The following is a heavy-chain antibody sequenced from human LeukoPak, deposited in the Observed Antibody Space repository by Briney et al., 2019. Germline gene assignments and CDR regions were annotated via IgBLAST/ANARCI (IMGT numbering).Heavy chain of an antibody. CDR2: IYPGDSDT. CDR3: ARPIYHYYDSSADPLDAFDI. Sequence: GESLKISCKGSGYSFTSYWIGWVRQMPGKGLEWMGIIYPGDSDTRYSPSFQGQVTISADKSISTAYLQWSSLKASDTAMYYCARPIYHYYDSSADPLDAFDIWGQGTMVTVSS. D-gene: IGHD3-22*01. V-gene: IGHV5-51*01. J-gene: IGHJ3*02. CDR1: GYSFTSYW.